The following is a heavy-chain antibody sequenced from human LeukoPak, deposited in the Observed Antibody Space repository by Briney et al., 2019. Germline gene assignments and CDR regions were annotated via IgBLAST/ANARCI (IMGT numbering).Heavy chain of an antibody. CDR1: GYTFTGYY. Sequence: ASVKVSCKASGYTFTGYYMHWVRQAPGQGLEWMGIINPSGGSTSYAQKFQGRVTMTRDTSTSTVYMELSSLRSEDTAVYYCAREKEYYYDSSGYPNWFDPWGQGTLVTVSS. CDR2: INPSGGST. J-gene: IGHJ5*02. D-gene: IGHD3-22*01. V-gene: IGHV1-46*01. CDR3: AREKEYYYDSSGYPNWFDP.